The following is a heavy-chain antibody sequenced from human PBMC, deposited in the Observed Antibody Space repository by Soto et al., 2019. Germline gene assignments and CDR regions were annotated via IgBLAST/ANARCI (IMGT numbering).Heavy chain of an antibody. Sequence: ASVKVSCKASGYTFTSYAMNWVRQAPGQRLEWMGWINAGNGNTKYSQKFQGRVTITRDTSASTAYMELSSLRSEVTAVYYCAKDPRYSYGNTSGQGTLLTVSS. J-gene: IGHJ5*02. CDR3: AKDPRYSYGNT. CDR1: GYTFTSYA. CDR2: INAGNGNT. D-gene: IGHD5-18*01. V-gene: IGHV1-3*01.